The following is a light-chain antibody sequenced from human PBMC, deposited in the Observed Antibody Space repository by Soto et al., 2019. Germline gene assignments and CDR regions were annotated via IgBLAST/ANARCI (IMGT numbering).Light chain of an antibody. CDR3: SSYAGKGV. Sequence: QSALTQPPSASGSPGQSVTISCTGTSSDVGDYNYVSWYQQHPGKAPKLMIYEVSKRPSGVPDRFSGSKSGNTASLTVSGHQAEDEADYYCSSYAGKGVLGGGTKLTVL. J-gene: IGLJ2*01. CDR1: SSDVGDYNY. CDR2: EVS. V-gene: IGLV2-8*01.